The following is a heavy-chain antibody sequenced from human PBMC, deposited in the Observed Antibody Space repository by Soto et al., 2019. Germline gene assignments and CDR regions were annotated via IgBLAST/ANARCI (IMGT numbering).Heavy chain of an antibody. CDR1: GGSISSGGYS. V-gene: IGHV4-30-2*01. Sequence: QLQLQESGSGLVKPSPTLSLTCASSGGSISSGGYSWSWIRQPPGKGLEWIGYIYHSGSTYYNPSLKSRVTISGDRAKNQFSLKLSSVTAADTAVYDGARIPSPGGQGTLVPVSS. J-gene: IGHJ5*02. D-gene: IGHD2-21*01. CDR3: ARIPSP. CDR2: IYHSGST.